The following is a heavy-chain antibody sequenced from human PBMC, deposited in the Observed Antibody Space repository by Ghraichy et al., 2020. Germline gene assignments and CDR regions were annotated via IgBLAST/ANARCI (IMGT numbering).Heavy chain of an antibody. CDR3: ARAELRGGAPFGMDV. CDR1: GFTLSKYS. V-gene: IGHV3-48*02. Sequence: GGSLRLSCAASGFTLSKYSMNWVRQAPGKGLEWVSYINTSGSAKYDADSVKGRFTVSRDNAKNSLFLQMNSLRDEDTAVYYCARAELRGGAPFGMDVWGQGTTVTVSS. D-gene: IGHD1-26*01. CDR2: INTSGSAK. J-gene: IGHJ6*02.